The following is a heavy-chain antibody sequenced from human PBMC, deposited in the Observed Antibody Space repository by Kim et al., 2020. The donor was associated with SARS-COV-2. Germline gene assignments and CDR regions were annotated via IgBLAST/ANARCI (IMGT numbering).Heavy chain of an antibody. Sequence: AQKFQGRVTMTEDTSTDTADMELSSLRSEDTAVYYCATANDLYYYMDVWGKGTTVTVSS. CDR3: ATANDLYYYMDV. J-gene: IGHJ6*03. D-gene: IGHD3-16*01. V-gene: IGHV1-24*01.